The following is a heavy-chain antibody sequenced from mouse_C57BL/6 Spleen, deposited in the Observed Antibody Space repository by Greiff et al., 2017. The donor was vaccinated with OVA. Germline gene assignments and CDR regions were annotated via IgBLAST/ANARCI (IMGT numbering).Heavy chain of an antibody. V-gene: IGHV5-16*01. CDR2: INYDGSST. Sequence: DVKLVESEGGLVQPGSSMKLSCTASGFTFSDYYMAWVRQVPEKGLEWVANINYDGSSTYYLDSLKSRFIISRDNAKNILYLQMSSLKSEDTATYYCARDGGSGYYAMDYWGQGTSVTVSS. D-gene: IGHD3-2*02. J-gene: IGHJ4*01. CDR3: ARDGGSGYYAMDY. CDR1: GFTFSDYY.